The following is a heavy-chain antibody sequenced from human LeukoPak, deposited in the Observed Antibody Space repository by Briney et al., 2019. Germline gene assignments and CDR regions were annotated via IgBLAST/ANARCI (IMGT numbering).Heavy chain of an antibody. J-gene: IGHJ3*02. CDR2: IKQDGSDK. V-gene: IGHV3-7*01. D-gene: IGHD5-24*01. Sequence: GGSLRLSCAASGFTFTKYWMTWVRQAPGKGLEWVGNIKQDGSDKNYMDSVKGRFTISRDNTKNSVYLQMSSLRAEDTAVYYCARVGDGSNYYDAFDIWGQGTMVTVSS. CDR3: ARVGDGSNYYDAFDI. CDR1: GFTFTKYW.